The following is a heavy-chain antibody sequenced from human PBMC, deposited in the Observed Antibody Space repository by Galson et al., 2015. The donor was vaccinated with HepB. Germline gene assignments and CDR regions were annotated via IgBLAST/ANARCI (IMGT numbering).Heavy chain of an antibody. D-gene: IGHD2-2*01. CDR1: GFTFSSYG. V-gene: IGHV3-33*01. Sequence: SLRLSCAASGFTFSSYGMHWVRQAPGKGLEWVAVIWYDGSNKYYADSVKGRFTISRDNSKNTLYLQMNSLRAEDTAVYYCARDCCSSHVSAPGYWGQGTLVTVSS. CDR2: IWYDGSNK. CDR3: ARDCCSSHVSAPGY. J-gene: IGHJ4*02.